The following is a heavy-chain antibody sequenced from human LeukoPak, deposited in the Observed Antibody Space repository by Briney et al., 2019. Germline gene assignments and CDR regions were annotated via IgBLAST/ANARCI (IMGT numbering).Heavy chain of an antibody. CDR3: AELGITMIGGV. CDR1: GFTFSSYF. CDR2: ISYARNNK. Sequence: GGSLRLSCAASGFTFSSYFMSWVRQAPGKGLEWVAVISYARNNKYYTDSVRGRFTISRDNAKNSLYLQMNSLRAEDTAVYYCAELGITMIGGVWGKGTTVTISS. J-gene: IGHJ6*04. V-gene: IGHV3-30*04. D-gene: IGHD3-10*02.